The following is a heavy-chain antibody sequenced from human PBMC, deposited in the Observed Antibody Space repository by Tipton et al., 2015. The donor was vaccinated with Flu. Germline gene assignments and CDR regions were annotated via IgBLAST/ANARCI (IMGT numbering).Heavy chain of an antibody. CDR1: GFTFSIYA. CDR3: ARDKNLWDI. V-gene: IGHV3-23*01. CDR2: ISGGGGGT. D-gene: IGHD2-21*01. J-gene: IGHJ3*02. Sequence: SLRLSCAASGFTFSIYAMSWVRQAPGKRLEWISAISGGGGGTYYADSVKGRFTISRDNAKNSLYLQMNSLRAEDTAVYYCARDKNLWDIWGQGTMVTVSS.